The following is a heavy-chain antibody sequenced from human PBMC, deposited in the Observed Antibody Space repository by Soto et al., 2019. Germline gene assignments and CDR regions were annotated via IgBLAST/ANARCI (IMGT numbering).Heavy chain of an antibody. CDR1: GFTFSSYG. V-gene: IGHV3-30*18. CDR3: AKDRRGYVRNYYYGMDV. J-gene: IGHJ6*02. D-gene: IGHD2-2*01. CDR2: ISYDGSNK. Sequence: GGSLRLSCAASGFTFSSYGMHWVRQAPGKGLKWVAVISYDGSNKYYADSVKGRFTISRDNSKNTLYLQMNSLRAEDTVVYYCAKDRRGYVRNYYYGMDVWGQGTTVTVSS.